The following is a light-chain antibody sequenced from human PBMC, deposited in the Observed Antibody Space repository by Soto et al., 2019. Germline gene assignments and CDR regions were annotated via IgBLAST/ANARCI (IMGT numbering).Light chain of an antibody. J-gene: IGKJ4*01. CDR1: QSISRN. CDR2: GAS. V-gene: IGKV3-15*01. CDR3: QQFNTWPPVT. Sequence: EIVMTQSPATLSVSPGERATLSCRASQSISRNLAWYQQKPGQAPTRLIYGASTRATGITARFSGSGSGTEFTLTISSRQAEDFVVYYCQQFNTWPPVTFGGGTKVEIK.